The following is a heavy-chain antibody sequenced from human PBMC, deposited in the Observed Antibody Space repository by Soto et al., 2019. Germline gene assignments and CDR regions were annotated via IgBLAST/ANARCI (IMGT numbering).Heavy chain of an antibody. CDR1: GGSISSYY. V-gene: IGHV4-59*08. Sequence: LSLPCTVSGGSISSYYWSWIRQPPGKGLEWIGYIYYSGSTNYNPSLKSRVTISVDTSKNQFSLKLSSVTAADTAVYYCARQGCGGDCYSAFDIWGQGTMVTVSS. D-gene: IGHD2-21*02. CDR3: ARQGCGGDCYSAFDI. J-gene: IGHJ3*02. CDR2: IYYSGST.